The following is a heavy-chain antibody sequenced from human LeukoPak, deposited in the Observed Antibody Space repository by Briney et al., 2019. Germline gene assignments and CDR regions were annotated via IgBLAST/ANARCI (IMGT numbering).Heavy chain of an antibody. CDR1: GGSFSGYY. V-gene: IGHV4-34*01. Sequence: SETLSLTCAVYGGSFSGYYWSWIRQPPGKGLEWIGEINHSGSTNYNPSLKSRVTISVDTSKNQFSLKLSSVTAADTAVYYCARGLEGIFGVVPTRFTLYYYMDVWGKGTTVTVSS. D-gene: IGHD3-3*01. J-gene: IGHJ6*03. CDR2: INHSGST. CDR3: ARGLEGIFGVVPTRFTLYYYMDV.